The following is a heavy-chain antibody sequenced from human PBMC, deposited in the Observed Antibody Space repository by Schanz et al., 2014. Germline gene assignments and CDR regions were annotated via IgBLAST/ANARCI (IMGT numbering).Heavy chain of an antibody. Sequence: QVQLVQSGAEVKKPGASVKVSCKASGYTFTSYGISWVRQAPGQGLEWMGWISPYTGNTHYFDKMEGRVTMTTDTSTSTAYMELRSLRSDDTAMYYCARGGYSSGWYDRDIAHFDYWGQGTLVTVSS. D-gene: IGHD6-19*01. CDR3: ARGGYSSGWYDRDIAHFDY. CDR1: GYTFTSYG. J-gene: IGHJ4*02. V-gene: IGHV1-18*01. CDR2: ISPYTGNT.